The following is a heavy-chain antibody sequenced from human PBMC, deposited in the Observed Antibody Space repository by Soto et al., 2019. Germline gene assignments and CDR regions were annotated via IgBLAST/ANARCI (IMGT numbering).Heavy chain of an antibody. CDR1: GFTFSSYS. CDR3: ASYCSGGSCYDHDY. J-gene: IGHJ4*02. V-gene: IGHV3-21*01. D-gene: IGHD2-15*01. CDR2: ISSSSSYI. Sequence: EVQLVESGGGLVKPGGSLRLSCAASGFTFSSYSMNWVRQAPGKGLEWVSSISSSSSYIYYADSVKGRFTISRDNAKNSLYLQMNSLRAEDTALYYCASYCSGGSCYDHDYWGQGTLVTVSS.